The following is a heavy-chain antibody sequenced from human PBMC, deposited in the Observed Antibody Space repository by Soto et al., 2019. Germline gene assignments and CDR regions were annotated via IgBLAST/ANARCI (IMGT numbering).Heavy chain of an antibody. Sequence: GGSLRLSCAASGFTFSSYAMSWVRQAPGKGLEWVSAISGSGGSTYYADSVKGRFTISRDNSKNTLYLQMNSLRAEDTAVYYCAAVTMVRGVIKSNAFDIWGQGTMVTVSS. J-gene: IGHJ3*02. D-gene: IGHD3-10*01. CDR1: GFTFSSYA. CDR2: ISGSGGST. V-gene: IGHV3-23*01. CDR3: AAVTMVRGVIKSNAFDI.